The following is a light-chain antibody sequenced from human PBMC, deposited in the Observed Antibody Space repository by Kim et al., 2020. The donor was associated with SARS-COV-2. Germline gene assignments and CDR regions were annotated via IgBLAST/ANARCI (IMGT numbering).Light chain of an antibody. J-gene: IGLJ1*01. CDR3: QAWDSSIYV. CDR2: RDN. CDR1: KLGDKY. V-gene: IGLV3-1*01. Sequence: DSPVQTASITCSGDKLGDKYASWYQQKPGQSPVVVIFRDNRRPSGIPERFSGSNSGNTATLTISGTQAMDEADYYCQAWDSSIYVFGTGTKVTVL.